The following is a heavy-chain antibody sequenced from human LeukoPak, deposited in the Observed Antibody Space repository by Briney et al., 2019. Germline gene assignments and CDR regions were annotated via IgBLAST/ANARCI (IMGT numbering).Heavy chain of an antibody. CDR3: AKGGAYSTFEF. V-gene: IGHV3-30*02. CDR2: IRYDGSNT. J-gene: IGHJ4*01. Sequence: GGSLSLSCAASGFTFSSYGMHWVRQGPGKGLQWVAFIRYDGSNTTYTDSVKGRFTISRDNSKNTLYMQLNSLRVEDSAVYYCAKGGAYSTFEFWGQGTLGTVSS. D-gene: IGHD1-26*01. CDR1: GFTFSSYG.